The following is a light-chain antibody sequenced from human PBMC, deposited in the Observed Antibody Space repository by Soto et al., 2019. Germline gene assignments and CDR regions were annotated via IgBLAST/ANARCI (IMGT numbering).Light chain of an antibody. CDR1: QSISSS. V-gene: IGKV3-15*01. CDR2: GAS. CDR3: QQYNNGPPYT. J-gene: IGKJ2*01. Sequence: EIVMTQSPATLSVSPGERATLSCRASQSISSSLAWYQQKPGQAPRLLIYGASTRATGIPARFSGSGSGTEFTLTINSLQSEDFAVYYCQQYNNGPPYTFGQGTKLEIK.